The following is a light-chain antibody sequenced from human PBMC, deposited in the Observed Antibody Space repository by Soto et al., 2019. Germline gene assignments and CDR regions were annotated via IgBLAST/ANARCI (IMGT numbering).Light chain of an antibody. CDR1: QSIGSF. CDR2: AAS. V-gene: IGKV1-39*01. Sequence: DIQVTQSPSSLSASAGDRVTITCLASQSIGSFLNWYQQKAGKAPQLLIYAASSLQSGVPSRFSGSGSGTDITLTMSSLQPADVASDSCQQSYSIALTFRQAPKAEFK. J-gene: IGKJ1*01. CDR3: QQSYSIALT.